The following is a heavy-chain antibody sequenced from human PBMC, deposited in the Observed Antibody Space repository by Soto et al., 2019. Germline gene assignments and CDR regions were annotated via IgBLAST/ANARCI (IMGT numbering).Heavy chain of an antibody. CDR2: VRSKADGGTT. CDR3: RRDWDYPVL. D-gene: IGHD1-7*01. Sequence: EVQLVESGGGLVKPGGSLRLSCAASGFTFANAWMSWVRQAPGKGLEWVGRVRSKADGGTTDYAAPVKGRFTTSRDDSENTLYLQMNSLKIDDTAVYYCRRDWDYPVLWGQGTLVTVSS. CDR1: GFTFANAW. V-gene: IGHV3-15*01. J-gene: IGHJ4*02.